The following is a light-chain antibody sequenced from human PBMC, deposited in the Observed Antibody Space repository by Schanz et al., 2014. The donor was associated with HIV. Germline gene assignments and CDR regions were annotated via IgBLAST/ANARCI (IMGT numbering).Light chain of an antibody. CDR3: SSYATTKDLL. J-gene: IGLJ2*01. CDR1: SSDVGNYNY. CDR2: DVT. Sequence: QSALTQPPSASGSPGQSVTISCTGTSSDVGNYNYVSWYQQYPGKAPKLIIYDVTKRPSGVPDRFSGSKSGNTASLTVSGLQAEDEADYYCSSYATTKDLLFGGGTKLTVL. V-gene: IGLV2-8*01.